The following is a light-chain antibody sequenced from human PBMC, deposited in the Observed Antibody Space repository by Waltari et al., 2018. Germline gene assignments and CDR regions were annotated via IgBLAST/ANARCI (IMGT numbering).Light chain of an antibody. CDR1: QCISTY. J-gene: IGKJ1*01. V-gene: IGKV1-39*01. CDR2: AAS. Sequence: IQLTQSPSSLSASVGDRVTISCRASQCISTYLHCYQQSPWKAPTLLISAASNLQSGFQSRVSGSVSGTDFTLTISSLHPEDVASYYCQQSYRSPQTFGQGTKV. CDR3: QQSYRSPQT.